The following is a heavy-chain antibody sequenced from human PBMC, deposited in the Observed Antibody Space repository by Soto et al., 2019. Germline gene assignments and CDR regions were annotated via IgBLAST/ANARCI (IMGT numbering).Heavy chain of an antibody. D-gene: IGHD6-13*01. CDR2: ISSSSSYI. Sequence: EVKLVESGGGLVKPGGSLRLSCAASGFTFSSYSMNWVRQAPGKGLEWVSSISSSSSYIYYADSVKGRFTISRDDAKNPLDRQMTRLRAEDTGVYYCARSYSSSWYGDAFDIWGQGTMVTVSS. V-gene: IGHV3-21*01. CDR3: ARSYSSSWYGDAFDI. J-gene: IGHJ3*02. CDR1: GFTFSSYS.